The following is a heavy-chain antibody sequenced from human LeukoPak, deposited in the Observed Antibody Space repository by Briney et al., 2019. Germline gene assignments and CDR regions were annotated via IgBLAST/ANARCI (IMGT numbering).Heavy chain of an antibody. CDR1: GGSISSGGYY. CDR2: IYHSGST. Sequence: PSETLSLTCTVSGGSISSGGYYWSWIRQPPGKGLEWIGYIYHSGSTYYNPSLKSRVTISVDRSKNQFSLKLSSVTAADTAVYYCARDLPGTSFFDYWGQGTLVTVSS. CDR3: ARDLPGTSFFDY. D-gene: IGHD2-2*01. V-gene: IGHV4-30-2*01. J-gene: IGHJ4*02.